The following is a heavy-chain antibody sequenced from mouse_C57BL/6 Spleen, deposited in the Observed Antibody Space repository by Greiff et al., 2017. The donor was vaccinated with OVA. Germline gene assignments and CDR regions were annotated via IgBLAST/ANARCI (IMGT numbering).Heavy chain of an antibody. CDR2: IWSGGST. CDR1: GFSLTSYG. Sequence: VMLVESGPGLVQPSQSLSITCTVSGFSLTSYGVHWVRQSPGKGLEWLGVIWSGGSTDYNAAFISRLSISKDNSKSQVFFKMNSLQADDTAIYYCARDGRGYFDVWGTGTTVTVSS. D-gene: IGHD1-1*01. CDR3: ARDGRGYFDV. J-gene: IGHJ1*03. V-gene: IGHV2-2*01.